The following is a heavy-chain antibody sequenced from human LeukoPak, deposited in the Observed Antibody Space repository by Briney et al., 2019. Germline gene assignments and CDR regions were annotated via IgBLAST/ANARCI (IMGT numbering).Heavy chain of an antibody. J-gene: IGHJ4*02. CDR1: GFTFSSYA. CDR3: AKVGYSSSGTNYFDY. D-gene: IGHD6-13*01. CDR2: ISGSGGST. Sequence: GGSLRLSCAASGFTFSSYAMSWVHQAPGKGLEWVSAISGSGGSTYYADSVKGRFTISRDNSKNTLYLQMNSLRAEDTAVYYCAKVGYSSSGTNYFDYWGQGTLVTVSS. V-gene: IGHV3-23*01.